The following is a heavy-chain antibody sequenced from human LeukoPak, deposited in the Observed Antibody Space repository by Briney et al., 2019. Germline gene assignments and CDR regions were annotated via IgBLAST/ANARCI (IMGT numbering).Heavy chain of an antibody. CDR1: GGSFSGYY. V-gene: IGHV4-59*08. J-gene: IGHJ2*01. CDR2: IYYSGST. CDR3: ARQDGDRLTAYWYFDL. D-gene: IGHD2-21*02. Sequence: SETLSLTCAVYGGSFSGYYWSWIRQPPGKGLEWIGYIYYSGSTNYNPSLKSRVTISVDTSKNQFSLKLSSVTAADTAVYYCARQDGDRLTAYWYFDLWGRGTLVTVSS.